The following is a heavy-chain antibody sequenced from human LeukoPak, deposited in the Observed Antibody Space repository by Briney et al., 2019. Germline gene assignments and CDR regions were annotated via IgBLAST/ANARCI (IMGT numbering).Heavy chain of an antibody. CDR2: INSYSGYT. Sequence: ASVKVSCKASGYIFTTYSMSWVRQAPGQGLEWMGWINSYSGYTNYAQKFQGRVTMTTDTSTNTAYMELRSLKSDDTAVYYCAREGSGVTHTNTFDPWGQGTLVTVSS. CDR3: AREGSGVTHTNTFDP. CDR1: GYIFTTYS. J-gene: IGHJ5*02. V-gene: IGHV1-18*01. D-gene: IGHD3-10*01.